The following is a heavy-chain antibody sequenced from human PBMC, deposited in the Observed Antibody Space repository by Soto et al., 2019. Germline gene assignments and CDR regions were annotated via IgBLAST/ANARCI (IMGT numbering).Heavy chain of an antibody. CDR1: GGSINSYY. Sequence: ETLSLTCTVSGGSINSYYWNWIRQPPGKGLEWIGYIYYSGSTNYNPSLKSRVAISVDTSKNQFSLKLRSVTAADTAMYYCAKNDDHGSSYHGMDVWGQGTTVTVSS. CDR2: IYYSGST. CDR3: AKNDDHGSSYHGMDV. V-gene: IGHV4-59*01. D-gene: IGHD4-17*01. J-gene: IGHJ6*01.